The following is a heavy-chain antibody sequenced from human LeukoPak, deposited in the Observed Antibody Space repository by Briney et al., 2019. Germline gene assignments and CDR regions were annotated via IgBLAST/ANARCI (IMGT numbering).Heavy chain of an antibody. CDR2: IKSKTDGGTT. CDR3: TTDPSPNANYDILTGYYWRFDY. D-gene: IGHD3-9*01. V-gene: IGHV3-15*01. J-gene: IGHJ4*02. CDR1: GFTFGNAW. Sequence: GGSLRLSCAASGFTFGNAWMSWVRQAPGKGLEWVGRIKSKTDGGTTDYAAPVKGRFTISRDDSKNTLYLQMNSLKTEDTAVYYCTTDPSPNANYDILTGYYWRFDYWGQGTLVTVSS.